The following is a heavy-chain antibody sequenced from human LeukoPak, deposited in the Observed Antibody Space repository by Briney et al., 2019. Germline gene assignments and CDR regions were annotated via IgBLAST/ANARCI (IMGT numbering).Heavy chain of an antibody. J-gene: IGHJ4*02. Sequence: SVKVSCKASGGTFSSYAISWVRQAPGQGLEWMGRITPIFGTANYAQKFQGRVTITTDESTSTAYMELSSLRSEDTAVYYCASGFRWAYGDYETNWGQGTLVTVSS. CDR3: ASGFRWAYGDYETN. D-gene: IGHD4-17*01. CDR1: GGTFSSYA. V-gene: IGHV1-69*05. CDR2: ITPIFGTA.